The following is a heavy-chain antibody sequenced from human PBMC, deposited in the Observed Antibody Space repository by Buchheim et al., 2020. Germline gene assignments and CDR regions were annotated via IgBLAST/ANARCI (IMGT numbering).Heavy chain of an antibody. CDR3: ARRDGSAAMGPYYYYGMDV. J-gene: IGHJ6*02. D-gene: IGHD5-18*01. CDR1: GDSISSYY. CDR2: IYYSGTT. V-gene: IGHV4-59*01. Sequence: QVQLQGSGPGLVKPSETLSLTCTVSGDSISSYYWSWIRQPPGKGLEWIGYIYYSGTTNYNPSLKSRVTISADTSKNQFSLKLSSVTAADTAVYYCARRDGSAAMGPYYYYGMDVWGQGTT.